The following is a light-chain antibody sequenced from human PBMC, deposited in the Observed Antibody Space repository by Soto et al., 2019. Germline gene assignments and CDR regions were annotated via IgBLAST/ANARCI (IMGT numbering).Light chain of an antibody. V-gene: IGLV1-44*01. J-gene: IGLJ3*02. CDR2: SNN. CDR3: ATWDDSLNGLV. Sequence: QLVLTQPPSASGTPGQRVIISCSGSSSNIGGNSVNWYQQVPGTAPKLLMYSNNQRPSGVPDRFSGSKSGTSASLANSGLQSEDEADYYCATWDDSLNGLVFGGGTKLTVL. CDR1: SSNIGGNS.